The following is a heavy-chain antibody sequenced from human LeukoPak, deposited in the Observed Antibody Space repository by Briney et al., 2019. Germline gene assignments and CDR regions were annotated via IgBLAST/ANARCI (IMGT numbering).Heavy chain of an antibody. D-gene: IGHD1-26*01. J-gene: IGHJ4*02. CDR2: INHSGST. Sequence: KPSETLSLTCAVYGGSFSGYYWSWIRQPPGKGLEWIGEINHSGSTNYNPSLKSRVTISVDTSKNQFSLKLSSVTAADTAVYYCARHSVSSPHYFDCWGQGTLVTVSS. CDR1: GGSFSGYY. V-gene: IGHV4-34*01. CDR3: ARHSVSSPHYFDC.